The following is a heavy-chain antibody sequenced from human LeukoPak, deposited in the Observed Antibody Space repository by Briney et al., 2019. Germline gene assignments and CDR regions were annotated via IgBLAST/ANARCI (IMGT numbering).Heavy chain of an antibody. Sequence: GRSLRLSCAASGLTFSNYGMHWVRQAPGKGLEWVAVISYDGSNKYYADSVKGRFTISRDNSKNTLYLQMNSLRAEDTALYYCAKAEGGLLTGYPDYWGQGTLVTVSS. CDR1: GLTFSNYG. CDR3: AKAEGGLLTGYPDY. J-gene: IGHJ4*02. V-gene: IGHV3-30*18. CDR2: ISYDGSNK. D-gene: IGHD3-9*01.